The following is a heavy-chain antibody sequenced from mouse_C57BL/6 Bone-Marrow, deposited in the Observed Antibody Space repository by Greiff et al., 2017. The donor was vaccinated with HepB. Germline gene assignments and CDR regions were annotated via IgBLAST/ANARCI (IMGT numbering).Heavy chain of an antibody. CDR2: ISSGGDYI. J-gene: IGHJ3*01. CDR1: GFTFSSYA. Sequence: EVNVVESGEGLVKPGGSLKLSCAASGFTFSSYAMSWVRQTPEKRLEWVAYISSGGDYIYYADTVKGRFTISRDNARNTLYLQMSSLKSEDTAMYYCTRGKRGFAYWGQGTLVTVSA. CDR3: TRGKRGFAY. V-gene: IGHV5-9-1*02.